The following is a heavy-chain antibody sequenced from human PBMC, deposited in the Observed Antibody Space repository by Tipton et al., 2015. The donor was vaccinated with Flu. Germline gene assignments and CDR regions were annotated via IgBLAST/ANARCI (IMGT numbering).Heavy chain of an antibody. CDR3: ARGGGWGYCGGDCYSYNWFDP. Sequence: SLRLSCAASGFTFSDYYMSWIRQAPRKGLEWVSYISSSGSTIYYADSVKGRFTISRDNAKNSLYLQMNSLRAENTAVYYRARGGGWGYCGGDCYSYNWFDPWGQGTLVTVSS. CDR1: GFTFSDYY. J-gene: IGHJ5*02. V-gene: IGHV3-11*01. D-gene: IGHD2-21*02. CDR2: ISSSGSTI.